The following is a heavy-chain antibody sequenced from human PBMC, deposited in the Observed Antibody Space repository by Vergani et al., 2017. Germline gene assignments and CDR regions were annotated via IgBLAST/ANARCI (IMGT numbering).Heavy chain of an antibody. D-gene: IGHD1-26*01. CDR1: GFTFSSYS. V-gene: IGHV3-21*01. CDR3: ASMERAWELRRTPYWYFDL. CDR2: ISSSSSYI. J-gene: IGHJ2*01. Sequence: EVQLVESGGGLVKPGGSLRLSCAASGFTFSSYSMNWVRQAPGKGLEWVSSISSSSSYIYYADSVKGRFTISRDNAKNSLYLQMNSLRAEDTAVYYCASMERAWELRRTPYWYFDLWGGGTLVTVPS.